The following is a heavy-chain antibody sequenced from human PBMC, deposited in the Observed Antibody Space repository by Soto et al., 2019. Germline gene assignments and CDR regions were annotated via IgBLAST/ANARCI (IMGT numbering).Heavy chain of an antibody. Sequence: LTLSCAACGFTVSSYAISWVRQARGKWLEGVSAISGSGGSTYYADSVKGRFTISRDNSKNTLYLQMNSLRAEDTAVYYCASRRSYYDIAGDDYWGQGTLVTVSS. J-gene: IGHJ4*02. V-gene: IGHV3-23*01. CDR3: ASRRSYYDIAGDDY. D-gene: IGHD3-9*01. CDR2: ISGSGGST. CDR1: GFTVSSYA.